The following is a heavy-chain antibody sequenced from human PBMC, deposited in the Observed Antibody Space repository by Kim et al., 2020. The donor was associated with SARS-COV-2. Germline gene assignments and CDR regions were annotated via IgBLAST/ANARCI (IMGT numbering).Heavy chain of an antibody. CDR2: NSAYNGNT. CDR3: ARVDSLNDYGDSDY. J-gene: IGHJ4*01. Sequence: ASVKDSCKASGYTFTSYGISWVRQAPGQGLEWMGWNSAYNGNTNYAQKLQGRVTMTTDTSPSTAYMELRSLRADDTAVYYCARVDSLNDYGDSDYWGHGTLVTVSS. CDR1: GYTFTSYG. D-gene: IGHD4-17*01. V-gene: IGHV1-18*01.